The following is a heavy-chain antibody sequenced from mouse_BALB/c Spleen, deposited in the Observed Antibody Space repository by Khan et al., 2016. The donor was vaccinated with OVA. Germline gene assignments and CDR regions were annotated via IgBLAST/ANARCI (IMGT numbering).Heavy chain of an antibody. CDR1: GYSITSEYA. J-gene: IGHJ3*01. CDR2: INYSGNT. Sequence: EVQLQQSGPGLVKPSQSLSLTCTVTGYSITSEYAWNWIRQFPGNKLEWMGYINYSGNTRFNPSLKSRTSITRDTSKNQFFLQLNCVTTEDSATYDGANKDYYGYDSFPYWGQGTLVTVSA. V-gene: IGHV3-2*02. CDR3: ANKDYYGYDSFPY. D-gene: IGHD2-2*01.